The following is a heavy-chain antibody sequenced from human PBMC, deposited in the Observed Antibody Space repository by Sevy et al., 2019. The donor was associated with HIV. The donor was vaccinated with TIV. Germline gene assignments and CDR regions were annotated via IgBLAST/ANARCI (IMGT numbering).Heavy chain of an antibody. CDR3: AKDITSIAARSVFDY. Sequence: GGSLRLSCAASGFTFDDYAMHWVRQAPGKGLEWVSGISWNSGSIGYADSVKGRFTISRDNAKNSLYLQMNSLRAEDTALYYCAKDITSIAARSVFDYWGQGTLVTVSS. D-gene: IGHD6-6*01. V-gene: IGHV3-9*01. CDR2: ISWNSGSI. J-gene: IGHJ4*02. CDR1: GFTFDDYA.